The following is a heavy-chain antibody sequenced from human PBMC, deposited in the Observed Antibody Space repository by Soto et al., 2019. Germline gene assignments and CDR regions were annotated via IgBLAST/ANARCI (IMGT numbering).Heavy chain of an antibody. V-gene: IGHV5-51*01. CDR3: ARHLTSGYSSSWYQVDY. J-gene: IGHJ4*02. D-gene: IGHD6-13*01. CDR1: GYSFTSYW. CDR2: IYPGDSDT. Sequence: GESLKISCKGSGYSFTSYWIGWVRQMPGKGLEWMGIIYPGDSDTRYSPSFQGQVTISADKSISTAYLQWSSLKASDTAMYYCARHLTSGYSSSWYQVDYWGQGTLVTVSS.